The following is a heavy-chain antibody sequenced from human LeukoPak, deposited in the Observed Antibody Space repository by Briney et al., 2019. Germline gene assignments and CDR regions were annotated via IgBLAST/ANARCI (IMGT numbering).Heavy chain of an antibody. CDR1: GFTFSSYS. D-gene: IGHD1-14*01. CDR2: ISSSSSYI. CDR3: ARVVGNLGVPIDY. J-gene: IGHJ4*02. V-gene: IGHV3-21*01. Sequence: GGSLRLSCAASGFTFSSYSMNWVRQAPGKGLEWVSSISSSSSYIYYADSVKGRFTISRDNAKNSLYLQMNSLRAEDTAVYYCARVVGNLGVPIDYWGQGTLVTVSS.